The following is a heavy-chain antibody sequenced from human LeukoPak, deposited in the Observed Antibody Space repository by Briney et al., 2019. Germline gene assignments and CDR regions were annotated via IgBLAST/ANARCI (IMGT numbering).Heavy chain of an antibody. CDR2: IIPILGIA. D-gene: IGHD3-10*01. J-gene: IGHJ6*02. CDR1: GGTLSSYA. Sequence: SVTVSCKATGGTLSSYAISWVRQAPGQGLEWMGRIIPILGIANYEQKFQDGVMITAEKYTSTAYMELSSLRSEDTAVYYCARDNYYGSGTTYYYGMDVWGQGTTVTVSS. CDR3: ARDNYYGSGTTYYYGMDV. V-gene: IGHV1-69*04.